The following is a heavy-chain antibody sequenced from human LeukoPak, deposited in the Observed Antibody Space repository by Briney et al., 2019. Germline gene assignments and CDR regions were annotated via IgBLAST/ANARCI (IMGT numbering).Heavy chain of an antibody. J-gene: IGHJ3*02. Sequence: SETLSLTCAVYGGSFSGYYWSWIRQPPGKGLECIGEINHSGSTNYSPSLKGRVTMSIDTSKNEFSLKLTSVTAADTAVYYCARKAPGAFDIWGQGTMVTVSS. CDR1: GGSFSGYY. D-gene: IGHD3-10*01. CDR2: INHSGST. CDR3: ARKAPGAFDI. V-gene: IGHV4-34*01.